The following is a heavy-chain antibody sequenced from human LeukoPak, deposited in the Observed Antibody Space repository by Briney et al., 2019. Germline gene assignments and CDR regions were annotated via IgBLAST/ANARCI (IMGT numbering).Heavy chain of an antibody. CDR1: GYTFTSYY. V-gene: IGHV1-46*01. Sequence: ASVKVSCKASGYTFTSYYMHWVRQAPGQGLEWMGIINPSGGSTSYAQKFQGRVTVTRDTSTSTVYMELSSLRSEDTAVYYCARDRGAHYDSRNSNWFDPWGQGTLVTVSS. CDR2: INPSGGST. J-gene: IGHJ5*02. D-gene: IGHD3-22*01. CDR3: ARDRGAHYDSRNSNWFDP.